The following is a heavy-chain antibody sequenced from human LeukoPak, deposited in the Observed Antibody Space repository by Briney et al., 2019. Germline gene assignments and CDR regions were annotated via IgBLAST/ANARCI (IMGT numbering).Heavy chain of an antibody. J-gene: IGHJ4*02. CDR2: VNPGDSVV. CDR3: ATKASGSHFDF. V-gene: IGHV5-51*01. Sequence: GESLKISCERSGNTFSNLWIAWVRQTPGRGLEWMRLVNPGDSVVRYGPSLYSPSLQGQVTISADKSINTAYLQWSSLKASDTAMYYCATKASGSHFDFWGQGTLVTVSS. D-gene: IGHD1-26*01. CDR1: GNTFSNLW.